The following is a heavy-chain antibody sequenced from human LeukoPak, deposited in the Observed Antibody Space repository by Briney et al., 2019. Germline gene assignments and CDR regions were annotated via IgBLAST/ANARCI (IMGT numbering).Heavy chain of an antibody. V-gene: IGHV3-23*01. CDR2: ISGSGGDT. CDR3: AEHPSMPRGPGY. Sequence: GGSLRLSCAASGFTFSNYEMNWVRQAPGKGLEWVSVISGSGGDTYYADSVKGRFTISRDNSKNTLYLQMNSLRAEDTAIYYCAEHPSMPRGPGYWGQGTLVTVSS. D-gene: IGHD3-10*01. CDR1: GFTFSNYE. J-gene: IGHJ4*02.